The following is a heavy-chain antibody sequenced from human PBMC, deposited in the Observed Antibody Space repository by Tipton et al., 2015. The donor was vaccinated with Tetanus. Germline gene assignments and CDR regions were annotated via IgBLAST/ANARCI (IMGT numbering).Heavy chain of an antibody. D-gene: IGHD2-2*01. J-gene: IGHJ5*02. CDR2: IDSSGSA. CDR1: GDSISSFY. V-gene: IGHV4-59*01. CDR3: ARGSDIVVVPDVTRADWFDP. Sequence: GLVKPSETLSLTCSVSGDSISSFYWSWIRQPPGKGLEWIVNIDSSGSANYNQPIRSRVPISVAASKDRFSLKMISVTPADTAVYYCARGSDIVVVPDVTRADWFDPWGQGTLVTVSS.